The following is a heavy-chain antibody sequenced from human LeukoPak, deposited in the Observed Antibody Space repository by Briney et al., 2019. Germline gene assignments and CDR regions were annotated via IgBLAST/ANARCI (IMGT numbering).Heavy chain of an antibody. V-gene: IGHV3-21*01. J-gene: IGHJ4*02. Sequence: GGSLRLSCAASGFTFSSYSMNWVRQAPGKGLEWVSSISSSSSYIYYADSVKGRFTFSRDNARNSVYLQMNSLRAEDTAVYYCASLQSYGGYDYWGRGTLVTVSS. CDR3: ASLQSYGGYDY. CDR2: ISSSSSYI. D-gene: IGHD5-12*01. CDR1: GFTFSSYS.